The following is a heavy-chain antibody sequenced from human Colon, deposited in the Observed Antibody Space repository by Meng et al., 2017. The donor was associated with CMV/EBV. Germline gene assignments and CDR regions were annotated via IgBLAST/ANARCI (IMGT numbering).Heavy chain of an antibody. CDR1: EFTFTAYW. V-gene: IGHV5-51*01. J-gene: IGHJ4*02. D-gene: IGHD2-8*01. CDR3: VRRRGNFMVDY. Sequence: GESLKISCKGSEFTFTAYWIAWVRQMPGKGLEFMGMIFPADSDTRYSPSFQGLVSISADNSLNSAYLQFSSLKASDSAVYYCVRRRGNFMVDYWGQGTLVTVSS. CDR2: IFPADSDT.